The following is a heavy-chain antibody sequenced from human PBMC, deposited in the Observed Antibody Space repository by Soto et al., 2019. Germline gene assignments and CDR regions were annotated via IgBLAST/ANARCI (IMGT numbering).Heavy chain of an antibody. CDR3: AREVSSGWNYFDY. CDR2: IIPILGIA. D-gene: IGHD6-19*01. Sequence: ASVKVSCKASGGTFSSYTISWVRQAPGQGLEWMGRIIPILGIANYAQKFQGRVTITADKSTSTAYMELSSLRSEDTAVYYCAREVSSGWNYFDYWGQGTLVTVSS. V-gene: IGHV1-69*04. CDR1: GGTFSSYT. J-gene: IGHJ4*02.